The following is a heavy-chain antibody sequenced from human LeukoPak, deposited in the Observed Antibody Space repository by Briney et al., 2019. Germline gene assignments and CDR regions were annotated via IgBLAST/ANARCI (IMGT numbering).Heavy chain of an antibody. CDR2: FDPDDGET. Sequence: ASVKVSCKVSGYTLTELSMHWVRQAPGKGLEWMGGFDPDDGETIYAQKFQGRVTMTEDTSTDTAYMELSRLRSDDTAVYYCARDRYYYDSSNYYYLIRFDYWGQGTLVTVSS. CDR1: GYTLTELS. V-gene: IGHV1-24*01. CDR3: ARDRYYYDSSNYYYLIRFDY. J-gene: IGHJ4*02. D-gene: IGHD3-22*01.